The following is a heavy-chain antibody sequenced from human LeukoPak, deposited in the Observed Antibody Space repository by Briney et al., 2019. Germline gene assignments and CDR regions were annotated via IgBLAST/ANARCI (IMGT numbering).Heavy chain of an antibody. J-gene: IGHJ3*02. Sequence: GASVKVSCKASGYTFTGYYMHWVRQAPGQGLEWMGRINPNSGGTNYAQKFQGRVTMTRDTSISTAYMELSRLRSDDTAVYYCATDIVAVVAATVNDAFDIGGQGTMVTVSS. CDR3: ATDIVAVVAATVNDAFDI. CDR2: INPNSGGT. D-gene: IGHD2-15*01. V-gene: IGHV1-2*06. CDR1: GYTFTGYY.